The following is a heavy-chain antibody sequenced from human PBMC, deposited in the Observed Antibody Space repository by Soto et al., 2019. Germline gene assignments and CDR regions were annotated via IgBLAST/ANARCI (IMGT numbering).Heavy chain of an antibody. CDR1: GGTFSSYA. D-gene: IGHD3-22*01. Sequence: GASVKVFCKASGGTFSSYAISWVRQAPGQGLEWMGGIIPIFGSANYAQKFQGRVTITADKSTSTAYMELSSLRSEDTAVYYCADDSSGYYYFDYWGQGTLVTVSS. CDR2: IIPIFGSA. J-gene: IGHJ4*02. V-gene: IGHV1-69*06. CDR3: ADDSSGYYYFDY.